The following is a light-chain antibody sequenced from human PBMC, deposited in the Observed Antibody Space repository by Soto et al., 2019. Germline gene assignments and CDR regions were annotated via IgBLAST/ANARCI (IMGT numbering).Light chain of an antibody. CDR1: QGIRRY. CDR2: DAF. Sequence: DIQLTQSPSFLSASVGDRVTITCRASQGIRRYLTWYQQKPGKAPTLLIYDAFNLQSGVPSRFSGSGSGTEFTLTINSLQPEDFATYYCQQLDSYPLTFGQRTRLEIK. J-gene: IGKJ5*01. CDR3: QQLDSYPLT. V-gene: IGKV1-9*01.